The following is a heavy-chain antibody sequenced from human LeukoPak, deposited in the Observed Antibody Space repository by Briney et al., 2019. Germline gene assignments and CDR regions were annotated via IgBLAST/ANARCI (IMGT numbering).Heavy chain of an antibody. Sequence: PGGSLRLSCAASGFTFSSYAMSWVRQAPGKGLEWVSAISGSGGSTYYADSVKGRFTISRDNSKNTLYLQMNNLRAEDTAVYFCARVDVAGYWGISHGFDIWGQGTTVIVSS. J-gene: IGHJ3*02. CDR2: ISGSGGST. D-gene: IGHD3-9*01. V-gene: IGHV3-23*01. CDR1: GFTFSSYA. CDR3: ARVDVAGYWGISHGFDI.